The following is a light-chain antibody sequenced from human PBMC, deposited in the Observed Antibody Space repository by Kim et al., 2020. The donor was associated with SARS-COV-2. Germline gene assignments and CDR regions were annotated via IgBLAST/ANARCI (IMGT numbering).Light chain of an antibody. CDR3: QHYGSSPPMYT. CDR2: GAS. Sequence: EILLTQSPGTLSLSPGERATLSCRASQSVRSSYLAWYQQKAGQAPRLLIYGASSRATGIPDRFSGSGSGTDFTLTISRLEPEDVAVYYCQHYGSSPPMYTFGQGTKLEI. V-gene: IGKV3-20*01. J-gene: IGKJ2*01. CDR1: QSVRSSY.